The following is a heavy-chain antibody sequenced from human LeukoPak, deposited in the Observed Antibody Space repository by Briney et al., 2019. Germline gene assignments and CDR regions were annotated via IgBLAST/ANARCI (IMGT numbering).Heavy chain of an antibody. J-gene: IGHJ4*02. CDR3: AREGIRIAAAGTIDY. D-gene: IGHD6-13*01. V-gene: IGHV1-8*01. Sequence: AAGVKVSCKASGYTFTSYDINWVPQDTGQGLEWMGWMNPNGGNTDYAQKFQGRVTMTTDTSTSTAYMELRSVRSDDTAMYYCAREGIRIAAAGTIDYWGQGTLVTVSS. CDR2: MNPNGGNT. CDR1: GYTFTSYD.